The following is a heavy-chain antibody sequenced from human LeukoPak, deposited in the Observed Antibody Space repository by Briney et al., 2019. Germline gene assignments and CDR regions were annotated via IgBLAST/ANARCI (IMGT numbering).Heavy chain of an antibody. V-gene: IGHV3-30*02. CDR2: IRYDGVNK. D-gene: IGHD3-10*01. Sequence: PGGSLRLSCAASGITFGDYAMHWVRQAPGKGLEWLAYIRYDGVNKNYAESVKGRFVISRDNSKNTLSLQMNSLTDEDTAVYYCAKGGLQGTNYFDYWGQGTLVTVSS. CDR3: AKGGLQGTNYFDY. CDR1: GITFGDYA. J-gene: IGHJ4*02.